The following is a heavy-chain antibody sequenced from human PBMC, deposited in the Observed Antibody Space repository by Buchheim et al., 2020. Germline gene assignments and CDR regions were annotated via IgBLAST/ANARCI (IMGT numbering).Heavy chain of an antibody. CDR1: GGSISSSNW. J-gene: IGHJ6*02. V-gene: IGHV4-4*02. Sequence: QVQLQESGPGLVKPSGTLSLTCAVSGGSISSSNWWSWVRQPPGKGLELIGEIYHSGSNNYNPSLKSRVTISVEKSKNQFYLKLRSVTAAETAVYYCATHIAASRDYYGMDVWGQGTT. D-gene: IGHD6-13*01. CDR3: ATHIAASRDYYGMDV. CDR2: IYHSGSN.